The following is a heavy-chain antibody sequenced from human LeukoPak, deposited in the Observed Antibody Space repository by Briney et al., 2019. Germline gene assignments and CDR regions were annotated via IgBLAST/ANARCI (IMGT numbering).Heavy chain of an antibody. J-gene: IGHJ3*02. Sequence: PGGSLRLSCAASGFTFSSYGMHWVRQAPGKGLEWVAFIRYDGSNKYYADSVKGRFTISRDTSKNTLYLQMNSLRAEDTAVYYCARGLIVAVTAANSDCFDMWGQGTMVAVSS. CDR2: IRYDGSNK. V-gene: IGHV3-30*02. D-gene: IGHD2-2*01. CDR3: ARGLIVAVTAANSDCFDM. CDR1: GFTFSSYG.